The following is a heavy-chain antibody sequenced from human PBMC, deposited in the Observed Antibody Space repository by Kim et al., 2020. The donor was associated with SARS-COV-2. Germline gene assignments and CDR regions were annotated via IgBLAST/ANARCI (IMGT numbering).Heavy chain of an antibody. J-gene: IGHJ4*02. CDR3: AREEDYYDSNPFDY. Sequence: GGSLRLSCAASGFTFSSYSMNWVRQAPGKGLEWVSSISSSSSYIYYADSVKGRFTISRDNAKNSLYLQMNSLRAEDTAVYYCAREEDYYDSNPFDYWGQGTLGTVSS. V-gene: IGHV3-21*01. CDR2: ISSSSSYI. CDR1: GFTFSSYS. D-gene: IGHD3-22*01.